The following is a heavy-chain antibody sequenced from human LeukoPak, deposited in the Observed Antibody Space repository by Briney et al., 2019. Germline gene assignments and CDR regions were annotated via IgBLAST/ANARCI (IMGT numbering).Heavy chain of an antibody. CDR3: AKGRCILRTYYYRTYYGMDV. D-gene: IGHD3-10*01. CDR1: GFTFNTYA. J-gene: IGHJ6*02. Sequence: GGSLRLSCAASGFTFNTYAMSWVRQAPGKGLEWVSGITGIAGSTNYADSVKGRFTISRDNSKNTLYLQMNSLRADDTAVYYCAKGRCILRTYYYRTYYGMDVWGQGTTVTVSS. CDR2: ITGIAGST. V-gene: IGHV3-23*01.